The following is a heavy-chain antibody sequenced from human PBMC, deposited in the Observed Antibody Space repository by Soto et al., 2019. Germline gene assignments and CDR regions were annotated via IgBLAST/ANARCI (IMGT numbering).Heavy chain of an antibody. CDR3: AQLGLMTFSHKHYFNH. J-gene: IGHJ4*02. V-gene: IGHV3-23*01. CDR2: ITDTGTST. D-gene: IGHD3-16*01. Sequence: GGSLRLSCAASGFTFSIYAMSWIRQAPGKGPEWVSAITDTGTSTYYAASVEDRFTISRDNSKNTLYLQLNSLSAEDTAVYYCAQLGLMTFSHKHYFNHWGRGTLVTVYS. CDR1: GFTFSIYA.